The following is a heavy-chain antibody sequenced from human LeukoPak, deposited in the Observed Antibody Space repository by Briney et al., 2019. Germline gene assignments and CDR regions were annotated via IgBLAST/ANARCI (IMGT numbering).Heavy chain of an antibody. CDR2: IYHSGST. Sequence: PSQILSLTCSVSGGSISSGGYSWSWVRQPPGKGLEWIGCIYHSGSTYYNPSLKSRVTISVDRSKNQFSLNLSSVTAADTAVYYCASHSSGWYFRFDYWGQGTLVTVSS. J-gene: IGHJ4*02. CDR1: GGSISSGGYS. CDR3: ASHSSGWYFRFDY. D-gene: IGHD6-19*01. V-gene: IGHV4-30-2*01.